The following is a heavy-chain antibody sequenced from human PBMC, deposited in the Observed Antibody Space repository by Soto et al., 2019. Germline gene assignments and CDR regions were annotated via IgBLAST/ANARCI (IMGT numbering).Heavy chain of an antibody. CDR2: IIPILGIA. Sequence: QVQLVQSGAEVKKPGSSVKVSCTASGGTFSSYTISWVRQAPGQGLEWMGRIIPILGIANYAQKFQGRVTITADKSTSTAYMELSSLRSEDTAVYYCATDYDFWSGYSGWFDPWGQGTLVTVSS. J-gene: IGHJ5*02. D-gene: IGHD3-3*01. CDR1: GGTFSSYT. V-gene: IGHV1-69*02. CDR3: ATDYDFWSGYSGWFDP.